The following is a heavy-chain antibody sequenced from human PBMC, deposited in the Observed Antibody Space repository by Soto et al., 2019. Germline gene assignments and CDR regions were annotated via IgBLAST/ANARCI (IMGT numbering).Heavy chain of an antibody. V-gene: IGHV3-74*01. CDR3: ARGDCVGGTCYSLAGSFYYYMDV. CDR1: GFTFSHYW. D-gene: IGHD2-15*01. CDR2: INSDGSVS. J-gene: IGHJ6*03. Sequence: EVKLVESGGGLVQPGGSLRLSCAASGFTFSHYWMYWVRQAPGKGLVRVSRINSDGSVSSYADSVKGRLTISRDNVKNTLYLQMNSLRAEDTAVYYCARGDCVGGTCYSLAGSFYYYMDVWGKGTTVTVFS.